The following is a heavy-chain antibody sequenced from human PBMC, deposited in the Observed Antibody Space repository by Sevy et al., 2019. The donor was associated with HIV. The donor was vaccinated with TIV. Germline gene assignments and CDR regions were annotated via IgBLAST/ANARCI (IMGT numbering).Heavy chain of an antibody. CDR3: ATVGLAYYSGSSYYQGDSFDP. D-gene: IGHD2-21*01. J-gene: IGHJ5*02. V-gene: IGHV1-24*01. CDR1: GYSLRKLS. CDR2: LDPGNGEI. Sequence: ASVKVSCKVFGYSLRKLSMHWVRQAPGKGLEWMGSLDPGNGEITYAQTLQGRVTMTEDTSTDTAYMELSSLTSEDTATYYCATVGLAYYSGSSYYQGDSFDPWGQGTLVTLSS.